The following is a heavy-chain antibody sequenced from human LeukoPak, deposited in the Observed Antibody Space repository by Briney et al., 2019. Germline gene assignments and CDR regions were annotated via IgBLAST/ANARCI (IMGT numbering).Heavy chain of an antibody. J-gene: IGHJ6*03. CDR3: ARSYTVTTSLWVYYYYYMDV. CDR1: GGSFSGYY. V-gene: IGHV4-34*01. D-gene: IGHD4-11*01. CDR2: INHSGST. Sequence: SETLSLTCAVYGGSFSGYYWSWIRQPPGKGLEWIGEINHSGSTNYNPSLKSRVTISVDTSKNQFSLKLGSVTAADTAVYYCARSYTVTTSLWVYYYYYMDVWGKGTTVTVSS.